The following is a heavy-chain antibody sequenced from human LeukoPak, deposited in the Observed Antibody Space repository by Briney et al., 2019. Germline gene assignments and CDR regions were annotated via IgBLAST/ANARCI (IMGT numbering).Heavy chain of an antibody. D-gene: IGHD1-26*01. V-gene: IGHV4-34*01. CDR1: GGSFSGYY. Sequence: SETLSLTCAVYGGSFSGYYWTWIRQPPGKGLEWIGEINPSGSANYNPSLKSRVTISVDTSKNQFSLKVSSVTAADTAVYYCARQIVGAITADYWGQGTLVTVSS. CDR2: INPSGSA. CDR3: ARQIVGAITADY. J-gene: IGHJ4*02.